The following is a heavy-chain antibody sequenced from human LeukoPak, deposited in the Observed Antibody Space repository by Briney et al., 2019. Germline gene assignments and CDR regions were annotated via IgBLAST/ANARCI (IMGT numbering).Heavy chain of an antibody. CDR1: GFTFSSYG. Sequence: GMTLRLSCAASGFTFSSYGMHWVRQAPGKGLEWVAVISYDGSNKYYADSVKGRFTISRDNSKNPLYLQMNSLRAEDTAVYYATRGYSYGPPFDYWGQGTLVTVSS. CDR2: ISYDGSNK. V-gene: IGHV3-30*03. D-gene: IGHD5-18*01. J-gene: IGHJ4*02. CDR3: TRGYSYGPPFDY.